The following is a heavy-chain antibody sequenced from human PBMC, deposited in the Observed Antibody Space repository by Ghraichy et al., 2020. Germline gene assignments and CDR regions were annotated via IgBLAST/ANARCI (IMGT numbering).Heavy chain of an antibody. CDR1: GGSISSYY. CDR3: ASEAITAAGTREAFDY. CDR2: IYYSGST. V-gene: IGHV4-59*01. Sequence: SETLSLTCTVSGGSISSYYWSWIRQPPGKGLEWIGYIYYSGSTNYNPSLKSRVTISVDTSKNQFSLKLSSVTAADTAVYYCASEAITAAGTREAFDYWGQGTLVTVSS. D-gene: IGHD6-13*01. J-gene: IGHJ4*02.